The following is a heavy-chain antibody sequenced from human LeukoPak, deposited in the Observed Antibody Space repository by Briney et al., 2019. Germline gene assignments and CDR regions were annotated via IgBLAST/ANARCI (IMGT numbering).Heavy chain of an antibody. CDR3: TRGTTAEAGIDY. D-gene: IGHD6-19*01. CDR1: GFNFSSYW. J-gene: IGHJ4*02. Sequence: GGSLRFSCAASGFNFSSYWMHWVRQAPGKGPVWVAHIDSDGSSTTYGDPAKGRFTISRDNAKKTLYLQMNSLRVEDTAVYYCTRGTTAEAGIDYWGQGTLVTVSS. V-gene: IGHV3-74*01. CDR2: IDSDGSST.